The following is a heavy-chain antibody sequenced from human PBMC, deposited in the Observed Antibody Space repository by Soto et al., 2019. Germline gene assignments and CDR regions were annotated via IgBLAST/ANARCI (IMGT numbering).Heavy chain of an antibody. Sequence: EVQLVESGGGLVQPGGSLRLSCAASGFTFSNYWMHWVRQVPGKGLVLVSRINSDGSGTSYADSVKGRFTISRDNAKNTLYLQMNSLRAEDTAVYYCARVRGYSGYDLYFDYWGQGTLVTVSP. CDR3: ARVRGYSGYDLYFDY. D-gene: IGHD5-12*01. CDR1: GFTFSNYW. CDR2: INSDGSGT. V-gene: IGHV3-74*01. J-gene: IGHJ4*02.